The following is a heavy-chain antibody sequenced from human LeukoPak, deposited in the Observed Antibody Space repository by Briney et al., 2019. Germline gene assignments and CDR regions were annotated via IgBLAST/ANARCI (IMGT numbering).Heavy chain of an antibody. V-gene: IGHV3-23*01. CDR1: GFTFSSYA. D-gene: IGHD1-26*01. CDR3: AKDYGGSYPYPFDY. Sequence: GGSLRLSCAASGFTFSSYAVSWVRQAPGKGLEWVSAISGSGGSTYYADSVKGRFTISRDNSKNTLYMQMNSLRAEDTAVYYCAKDYGGSYPYPFDYWGQGTLVTVSS. J-gene: IGHJ4*02. CDR2: ISGSGGST.